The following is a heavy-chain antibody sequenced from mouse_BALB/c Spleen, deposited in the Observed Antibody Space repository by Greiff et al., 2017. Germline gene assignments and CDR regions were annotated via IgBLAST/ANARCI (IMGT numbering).Heavy chain of an antibody. CDR3: ANGGYGNYDYAMDY. J-gene: IGHJ4*01. D-gene: IGHD2-10*02. CDR2: ISDGGSYT. CDR1: GFTFSDYY. Sequence: EVKLMESGGGLVKPGGSLKLSCAASGFTFSDYYMYWVRQTPEKRLEWVATISDGGSYTYYPDSVKGRFTISRDNAKNNLYLQMSSLKSEDTAMYYCANGGYGNYDYAMDYWGQGTSVTVSS. V-gene: IGHV5-4*02.